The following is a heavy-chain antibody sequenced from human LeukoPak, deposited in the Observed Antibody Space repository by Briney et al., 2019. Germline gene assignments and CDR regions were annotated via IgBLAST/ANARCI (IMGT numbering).Heavy chain of an antibody. J-gene: IGHJ4*02. CDR3: AKDGYGFWRGITGY. CDR1: GSTFSSYG. CDR2: IRYDGSNK. Sequence: PGGSLRLSCAASGSTFSSYGMHWVRQAPGKGLEWVAFIRYDGSNKYYADSVKGRFTISRDNSKNTLYLQMNSLRAEDTAVYYCAKDGYGFWRGITGYWGQGTLVTVSS. V-gene: IGHV3-30*02. D-gene: IGHD3-3*01.